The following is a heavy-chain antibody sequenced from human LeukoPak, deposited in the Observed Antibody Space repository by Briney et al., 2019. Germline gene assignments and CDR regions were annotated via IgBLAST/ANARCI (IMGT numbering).Heavy chain of an antibody. CDR3: AKGDYYYDSSGFPFDY. V-gene: IGHV3-15*01. CDR2: IKSITDGGTT. Sequence: GGSLRLSCAASGFTFSKAWMTWVRQAPGKGLEWVGRIKSITDGGTTDYAAPVKGRVTISRDNSKNTLYLQMNSLRAEDTAVYYCAKGDYYYDSSGFPFDYWGQGTLVTVSS. J-gene: IGHJ4*02. CDR1: GFTFSKAW. D-gene: IGHD3-22*01.